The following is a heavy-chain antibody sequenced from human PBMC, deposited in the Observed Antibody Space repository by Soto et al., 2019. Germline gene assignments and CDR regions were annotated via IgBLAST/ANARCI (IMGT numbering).Heavy chain of an antibody. CDR2: ISGSDDST. J-gene: IGHJ4*02. V-gene: IGHV3-23*01. CDR3: AKGKPGVILALPLDC. Sequence: EVQLLESGGGLVQPGGSLRLTCAVYGFTLSSYAMNWVRQAPGKGLEWVSGISGSDDSTRYADSAKGRFTISRDNSKNTLYLQMNSLRVEDTAVYYCAKGKPGVILALPLDCWGQGSLVTVSS. CDR1: GFTLSSYA. D-gene: IGHD3-10*01.